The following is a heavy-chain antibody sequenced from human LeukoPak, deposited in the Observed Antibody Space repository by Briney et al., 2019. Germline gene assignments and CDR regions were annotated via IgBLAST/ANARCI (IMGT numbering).Heavy chain of an antibody. V-gene: IGHV3-53*01. CDR3: ARENFGAFDI. CDR1: GFTFSSYS. D-gene: IGHD3-3*01. CDR2: IYSGGST. J-gene: IGHJ3*02. Sequence: GGSLRLSCIASGFTFSSYSMNWVRQAPGKGLEWVSVIYSGGSTYYADSVKGRFTISRDNSKNTLYLQMNSLRAEDTAVYYCARENFGAFDIWGQGTMVTVSS.